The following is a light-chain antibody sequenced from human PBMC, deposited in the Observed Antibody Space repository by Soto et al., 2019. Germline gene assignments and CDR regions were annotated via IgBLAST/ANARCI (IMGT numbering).Light chain of an antibody. CDR3: QQYGSSGT. V-gene: IGKV3-20*01. CDR1: QSVSSN. CDR2: GAS. Sequence: EIVMTQSTATLSVSPGERATLSCRASQSVSSNLAWYQQKPGQAPRLLIYGASTRATGIPDRFSGSGSGTDFTLTISRLEPEDFAVYYCQQYGSSGTFGQGTKVDI. J-gene: IGKJ1*01.